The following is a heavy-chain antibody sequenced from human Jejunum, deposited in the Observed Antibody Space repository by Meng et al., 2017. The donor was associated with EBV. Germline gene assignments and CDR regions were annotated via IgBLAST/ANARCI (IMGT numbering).Heavy chain of an antibody. CDR1: GYSMRNRNW. J-gene: IGHJ4*02. Sequence: HVQLQGAGPGLLKPSDTLSLTCAVSGYSMRNRNWWGWIRQPPGKGLEWIGYIYYTGTTYYNPSLKSRVTMSIDTSKNHFSLKLTSVTTMDTAVYYCAKRMPGTGFDYWGQGTLVTVSS. CDR3: AKRMPGTGFDY. CDR2: IYYTGTT. D-gene: IGHD1-1*01. V-gene: IGHV4-28*01.